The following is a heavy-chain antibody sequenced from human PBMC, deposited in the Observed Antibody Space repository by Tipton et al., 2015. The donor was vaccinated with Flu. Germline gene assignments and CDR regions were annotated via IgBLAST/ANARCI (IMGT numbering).Heavy chain of an antibody. V-gene: IGHV4-31*03. CDR2: IYYSGSI. CDR1: GGSLSSCGYY. D-gene: IGHD3-22*01. CDR3: ACAGHGYYDSSGSDY. Sequence: TLSLTCIVSGGSLSSCGYYWSWIRQHPGKGLEWIGYIYYSGSIYYNPSLKSRVTISVDTSKNQFSLKLTSVTAADTAVYYCACAGHGYYDSSGSDYWGQGTLVTVSS. J-gene: IGHJ4*02.